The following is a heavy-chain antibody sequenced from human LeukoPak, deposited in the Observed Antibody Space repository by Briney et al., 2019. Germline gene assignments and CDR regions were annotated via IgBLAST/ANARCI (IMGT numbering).Heavy chain of an antibody. Sequence: SGPTLVKPTQTLTLTCTFSGFSLSTSGVGVGWIRQPPGKALEWLAAIYWDDDKRYSPSLKTRLTITKDTSKNQVVLTMTNMDPVDTATYYCAHAIGGGNSAFFQHWGQGSLVTVSS. CDR1: GFSLSTSGVG. J-gene: IGHJ1*01. V-gene: IGHV2-5*02. CDR3: AHAIGGGNSAFFQH. CDR2: IYWDDDK. D-gene: IGHD4-23*01.